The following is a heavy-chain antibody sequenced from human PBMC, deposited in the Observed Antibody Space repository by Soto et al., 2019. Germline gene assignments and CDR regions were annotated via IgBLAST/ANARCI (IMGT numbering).Heavy chain of an antibody. Sequence: ASVKVSFKASGYICNNYGIACVLQAPGHWLEWMGWISPDTGHTNCAQKFQDRVTMTTDTSTSTAYLELRRLASDDTAVYYCATWAETGEQPANFDYWGQGTLVTVSS. J-gene: IGHJ4*02. CDR3: ATWAETGEQPANFDY. D-gene: IGHD3-16*01. CDR1: GYICNNYG. V-gene: IGHV1-18*01. CDR2: ISPDTGHT.